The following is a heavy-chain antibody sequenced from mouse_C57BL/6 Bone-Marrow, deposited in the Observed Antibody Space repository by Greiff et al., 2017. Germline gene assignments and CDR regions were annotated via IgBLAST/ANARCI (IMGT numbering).Heavy chain of an antibody. D-gene: IGHD6-1*01. CDR2: IHPSDSDT. J-gene: IGHJ4*01. V-gene: IGHV1-74*01. Sequence: QVQLQQPGAELVKPGASVKVSCKASGYTFTSYCMHWVKQRPGQGLEWIGRIHPSDSDTNYNQKFKGKATLTVDKSSSTAYMQLSSLTSADSAVYYCAIGTLDNPYAMDYWGKEPQSPSPQ. CDR3: AIGTLDNPYAMDY. CDR1: GYTFTSYC.